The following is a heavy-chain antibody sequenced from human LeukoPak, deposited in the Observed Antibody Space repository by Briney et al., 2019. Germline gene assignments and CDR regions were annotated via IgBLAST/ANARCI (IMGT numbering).Heavy chain of an antibody. D-gene: IGHD6-6*01. Sequence: SETLSLTCTVSGGSISTYYWSWIRQPPGKGLEWIGYIYYSGNTIYNSSLESRVTISVDKSKNQFSLKLSSVTAADTAVYYCARSYSSSGYYYYGMDLWGQGTTVTVSS. CDR2: IYYSGNT. J-gene: IGHJ6*02. CDR3: ARSYSSSGYYYYGMDL. V-gene: IGHV4-59*01. CDR1: GGSISTYY.